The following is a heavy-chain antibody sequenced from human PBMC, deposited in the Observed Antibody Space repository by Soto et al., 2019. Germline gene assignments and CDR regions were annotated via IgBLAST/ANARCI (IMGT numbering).Heavy chain of an antibody. CDR2: ISYDGSNK. D-gene: IGHD6-13*01. CDR1: GFTFSSYA. Sequence: GGSLRLSCAASGFTFSSYAMHWVRQAPGKGLEWVAVISYDGSNKYYADSVKGRFTISGDNSKNTLYLQMNSLRAEDTAVYYCAREWWAAAGKGPFDYWGQGTLVTVSS. CDR3: AREWWAAAGKGPFDY. V-gene: IGHV3-30-3*01. J-gene: IGHJ4*02.